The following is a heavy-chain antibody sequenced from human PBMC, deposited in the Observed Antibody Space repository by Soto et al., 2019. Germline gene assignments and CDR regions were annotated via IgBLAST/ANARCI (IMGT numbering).Heavy chain of an antibody. V-gene: IGHV1-8*02. CDR2: MNPNSGNT. CDR1: GYTFTSYD. J-gene: IGHJ6*02. D-gene: IGHD1-7*01. CDR3: ARSTTGSLSGWNYLSVYHYGMDV. Sequence: ASVKVSCKASGYTFTSYDMHWVRQAPGQGLEWMGIMNPNSGNTGYAQKFQGRVTMTRNTSISTAYMELSSLRSEDTAVYYCARSTTGSLSGWNYLSVYHYGMDVWGQGTTVTVSS.